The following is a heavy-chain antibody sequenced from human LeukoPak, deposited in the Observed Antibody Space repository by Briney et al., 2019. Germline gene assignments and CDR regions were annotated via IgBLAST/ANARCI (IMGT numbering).Heavy chain of an antibody. CDR1: GYTFTTHD. CDR2: MNPGNGDI. D-gene: IGHD3-9*01. Sequence: GASVKVSCKASGYTFTTHDLTWVRQATGQGLEWMGWMNPGNGDIAYAQKFQGRVTMTRDTSMSTAYMELNNLGSEDTAIYYCARGLGDYNTDWFPVSGYWGQGTPVTVSS. J-gene: IGHJ4*02. V-gene: IGHV1-8*01. CDR3: ARGLGDYNTDWFPVSGY.